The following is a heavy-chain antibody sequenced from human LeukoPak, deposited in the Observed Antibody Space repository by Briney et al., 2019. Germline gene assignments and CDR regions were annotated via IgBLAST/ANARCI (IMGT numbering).Heavy chain of an antibody. D-gene: IGHD6-13*01. V-gene: IGHV3-23*01. CDR3: ARACIAAAGNYFDY. CDR2: ISGSGGST. CDR1: GFTFSSYA. Sequence: GGSLRLSCAASGFTFSSYAMSWVRQAPGKGLEWVSAISGSGGSTYYADSVKGRFTISRDNSKNTLYLQMISLRAEDTAVYYCARACIAAAGNYFDYWGQGTLVTVSS. J-gene: IGHJ4*02.